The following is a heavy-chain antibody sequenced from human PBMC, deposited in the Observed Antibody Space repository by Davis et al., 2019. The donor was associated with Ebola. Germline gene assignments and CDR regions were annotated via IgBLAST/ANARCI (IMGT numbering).Heavy chain of an antibody. V-gene: IGHV3-33*08. Sequence: GESLKISCAASGFTFSGYWMHWVRQAPDKGLEWVAVIWYDGSRKYYGDSVKGRFTISRDNSNNLLYPQMNSLRAEDTAVYYCAIPDCSGANCYSVYIKNWGQGTLVTVSS. CDR1: GFTFSGYW. CDR3: AIPDCSGANCYSVYIKN. J-gene: IGHJ4*02. D-gene: IGHD2-15*01. CDR2: IWYDGSRK.